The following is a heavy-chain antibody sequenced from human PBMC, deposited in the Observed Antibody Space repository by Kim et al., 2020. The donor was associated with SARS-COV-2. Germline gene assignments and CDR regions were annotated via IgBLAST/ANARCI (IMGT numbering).Heavy chain of an antibody. V-gene: IGHV4-61*02. D-gene: IGHD4-17*01. Sequence: NNNPSLKSRVTISVDTSKNQFSLKLSSVTAADTAVYYCARDRNGDYGFDPWGQGTLVTVSS. J-gene: IGHJ5*02. CDR3: ARDRNGDYGFDP.